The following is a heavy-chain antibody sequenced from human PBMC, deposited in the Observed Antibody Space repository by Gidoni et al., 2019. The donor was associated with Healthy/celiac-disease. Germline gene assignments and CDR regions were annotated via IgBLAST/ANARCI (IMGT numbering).Heavy chain of an antibody. Sequence: EVQLVESGGGLVQPGGSLRLSCAASGFPVSSNYMSWVRQAPGKGLEWVSVIYSGGSTYYADSVKGRFTISRDNSKNTLYLQMNSLRAEDTAVYYCARTSEFLEWLLPFDYWGQGTLVTVSS. CDR2: IYSGGST. D-gene: IGHD3-3*01. J-gene: IGHJ4*02. V-gene: IGHV3-66*02. CDR1: GFPVSSNY. CDR3: ARTSEFLEWLLPFDY.